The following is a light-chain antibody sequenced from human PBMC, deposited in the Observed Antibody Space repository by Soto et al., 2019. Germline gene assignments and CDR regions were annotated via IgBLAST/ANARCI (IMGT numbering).Light chain of an antibody. Sequence: EIVLTQSPGTLSLSPGERATLSCRASQSVSSCYLAWYQQKPGQAPRLLIYGASSRATGIPDRFSGSGSGTDITLTISRLEPEDVAVYYCQQYGSSPLTFGGGTKVEIK. J-gene: IGKJ4*01. V-gene: IGKV3-20*01. CDR1: QSVSSCY. CDR3: QQYGSSPLT. CDR2: GAS.